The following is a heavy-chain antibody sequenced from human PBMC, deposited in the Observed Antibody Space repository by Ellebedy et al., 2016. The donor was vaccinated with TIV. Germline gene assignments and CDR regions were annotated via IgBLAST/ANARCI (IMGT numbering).Heavy chain of an antibody. V-gene: IGHV5-10-1*01. CDR3: ARPGDHYYYYGMDV. CDR1: GYSFTSYW. D-gene: IGHD3-10*01. J-gene: IGHJ6*02. Sequence: GESLKISXKGSGYSFTSYWISWVRQMPGKGLEWMGRIDPSDSYTNYSPSFQGHVTISADKSISTAYLQWSSLKASDTAMYYCARPGDHYYYYGMDVWGQGTTVTVSS. CDR2: IDPSDSYT.